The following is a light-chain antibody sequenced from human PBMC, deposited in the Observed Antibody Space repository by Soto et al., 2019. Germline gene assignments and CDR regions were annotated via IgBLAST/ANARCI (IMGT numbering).Light chain of an antibody. Sequence: EIVMTQSPATLSVSPGERATLSCRVSQSVSSNLAWYQQKPGQAPRLLIYHASARATGIPARFSGSGSGTEFTLTISSLQSEDFAVYYCQQYNNWPPFTFGQGTRLEIK. J-gene: IGKJ5*01. CDR3: QQYNNWPPFT. V-gene: IGKV3D-15*01. CDR2: HAS. CDR1: QSVSSN.